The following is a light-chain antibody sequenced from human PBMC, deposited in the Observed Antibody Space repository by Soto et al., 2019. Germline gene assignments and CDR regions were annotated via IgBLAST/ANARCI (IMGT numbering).Light chain of an antibody. J-gene: IGKJ1*01. CDR1: QAVSSNY. CDR3: QQYGDLPWT. V-gene: IGKV3-20*01. Sequence: ALTQSPGTLSSSPGERATLSCRASQAVSSNYLAWYQQKPGQAPRLLISGASGRATGVPDRFSGSGSGTDFTLTIDRLESEDFAVYFCQQYGDLPWTFGQGTKVDI. CDR2: GAS.